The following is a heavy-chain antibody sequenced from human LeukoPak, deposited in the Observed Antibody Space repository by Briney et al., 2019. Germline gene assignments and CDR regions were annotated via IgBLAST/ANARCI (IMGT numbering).Heavy chain of an antibody. D-gene: IGHD2-2*03. Sequence: ASVKVSCKASGYTFTSYGISWVRQAPGQGLEWMGWISAYNGNTNYAQKLQGRVTMTTDTSTSTAYMELRSLRSDDTAVYYCARDSVGGYCSRTTCYAPASLSYYYYYLDVWGKGTKVIVSS. CDR2: ISAYNGNT. V-gene: IGHV1-18*01. J-gene: IGHJ6*03. CDR3: ARDSVGGYCSRTTCYAPASLSYYYYYLDV. CDR1: GYTFTSYG.